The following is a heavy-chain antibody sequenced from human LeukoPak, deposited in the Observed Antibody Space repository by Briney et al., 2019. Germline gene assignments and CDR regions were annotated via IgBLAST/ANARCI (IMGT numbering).Heavy chain of an antibody. CDR3: ARESAMVWAIDY. V-gene: IGHV3-7*01. J-gene: IGHJ4*02. D-gene: IGHD5-18*01. CDR2: IKQEGSEK. CDR1: GFTFSSYW. Sequence: GGSLRLSRAASGFTFSSYWMSGVRQAPGKGLEGVANIKQEGSEKYYVDSVKGRFTISRDNAKNSLYLQMNSLRAEDTAVYYCARESAMVWAIDYWGQGTLVTVSS.